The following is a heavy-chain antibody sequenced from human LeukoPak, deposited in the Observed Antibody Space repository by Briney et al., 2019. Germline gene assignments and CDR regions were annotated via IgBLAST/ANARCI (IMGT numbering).Heavy chain of an antibody. J-gene: IGHJ5*02. Sequence: GGSPRLSCAASGFTFSSYGMHWVRQAPGKGLEWVAVISYDGSNKYYADSVKGRFTISRDNSKNTLYLQMNSLRAEDTAVYYCAKDTLGLVDEPNWFDPWGQGTLVTVSS. CDR2: ISYDGSNK. D-gene: IGHD2-2*01. CDR3: AKDTLGLVDEPNWFDP. CDR1: GFTFSSYG. V-gene: IGHV3-30*18.